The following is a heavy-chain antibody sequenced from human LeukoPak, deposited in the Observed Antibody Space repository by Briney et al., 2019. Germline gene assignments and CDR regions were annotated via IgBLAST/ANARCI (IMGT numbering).Heavy chain of an antibody. CDR2: INHSGST. CDR3: ARAKRGIPDY. D-gene: IGHD3-16*01. J-gene: IGHJ4*02. Sequence: PSETLSLTCAVYGGSFSGYYWSWIRQPPVKGLEWIGEINHSGSTNYNPSLKSRVTISVDTSKNQFSLKLSSVTAADTAVYYCARAKRGIPDYWGQGTLVTVSS. V-gene: IGHV4-34*01. CDR1: GGSFSGYY.